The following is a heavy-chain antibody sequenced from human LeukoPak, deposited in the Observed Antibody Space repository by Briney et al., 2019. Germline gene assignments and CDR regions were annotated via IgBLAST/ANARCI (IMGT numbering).Heavy chain of an antibody. Sequence: GASVKVSCKASGYTFTSYDINWVRQATGQGLEWMGWMNPNSGNTGYAQKFQGRVTMTRNTSISTAYMELSSLRSEDTAVYYCARAYSSSWPYYYCGMDVWGQGTTVTVSS. D-gene: IGHD6-13*01. J-gene: IGHJ6*02. CDR2: MNPNSGNT. CDR3: ARAYSSSWPYYYCGMDV. CDR1: GYTFTSYD. V-gene: IGHV1-8*01.